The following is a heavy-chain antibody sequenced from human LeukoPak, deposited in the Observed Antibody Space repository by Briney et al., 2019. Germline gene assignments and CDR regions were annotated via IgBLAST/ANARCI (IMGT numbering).Heavy chain of an antibody. CDR3: ARDHSITQFDY. D-gene: IGHD2-15*01. V-gene: IGHV4-61*02. CDR2: IYTSGST. Sequence: LSLTCTVSGGSISSGSYYWSWTRQPAGKGLEWIGRIYTSGSTNYNPSLKSRVTISLDTSKNQFSLKLSSVTAADTAVYYCARDHSITQFDYWGQGTLVTVSS. J-gene: IGHJ4*02. CDR1: GGSISSGSYY.